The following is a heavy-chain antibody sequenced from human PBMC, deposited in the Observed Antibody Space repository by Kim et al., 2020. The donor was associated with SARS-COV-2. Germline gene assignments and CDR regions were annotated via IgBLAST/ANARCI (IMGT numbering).Heavy chain of an antibody. CDR2: INPSGGST. D-gene: IGHD3-10*01. CDR1: GYTFTSYY. V-gene: IGHV1-46*01. Sequence: ASVKVSCKASGYTFTSYYMHWVRQAPGQGLEWMGIINPSGGSTSYAQKFQGRVTMTRDTSTSTVYMELSSLRSEDTAVYYCARCSRPVRGVIYYGMDVWGQGTTVTVSS. CDR3: ARCSRPVRGVIYYGMDV. J-gene: IGHJ6*02.